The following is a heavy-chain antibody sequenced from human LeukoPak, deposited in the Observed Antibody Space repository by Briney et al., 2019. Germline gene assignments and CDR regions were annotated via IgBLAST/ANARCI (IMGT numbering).Heavy chain of an antibody. D-gene: IGHD3-22*01. V-gene: IGHV1-46*01. CDR1: GYTFTSYY. Sequence: GASVKVSCMASGYTFTSYYMHWVRQAPGQGLEWMGIINPSGGSTSYAQKFQGRVTMTRDMSTSTVYMELSSLRSEDTAVYYCARDDSSGYPFDYWGQVTLVTVSS. CDR3: ARDDSSGYPFDY. J-gene: IGHJ4*02. CDR2: INPSGGST.